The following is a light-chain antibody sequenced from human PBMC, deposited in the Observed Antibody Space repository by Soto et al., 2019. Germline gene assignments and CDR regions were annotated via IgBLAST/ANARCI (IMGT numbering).Light chain of an antibody. V-gene: IGLV2-8*01. J-gene: IGLJ1*01. CDR1: GSDVGGYNY. CDR2: EVT. CDR3: SSYATGDNYV. Sequence: QSALTQPASVSGSPGQSIAISCTGSGSDVGGYNYVSWYQQHPGKAPKVVIYEVTKRPSGVPDRFSGYKSGNTASLTVSGLQAEDEADYYCSSYATGDNYVFGSGPKVTVL.